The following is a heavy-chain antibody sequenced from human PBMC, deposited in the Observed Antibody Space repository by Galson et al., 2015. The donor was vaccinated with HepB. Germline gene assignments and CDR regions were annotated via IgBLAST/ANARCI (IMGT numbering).Heavy chain of an antibody. Sequence: SVKLSCKASGYTFTSYSMHWVRQAPGQRLEWMGWINAGNGNTKYYHKFQGRVTITMDTAASTAYMELSSLRSENTAVYYCAVADYYGSGSYYPLGYWGQGTLVTVSS. CDR1: GYTFTSYS. D-gene: IGHD3-10*01. CDR2: INAGNGNT. J-gene: IGHJ4*02. CDR3: AVADYYGSGSYYPLGY. V-gene: IGHV1-3*01.